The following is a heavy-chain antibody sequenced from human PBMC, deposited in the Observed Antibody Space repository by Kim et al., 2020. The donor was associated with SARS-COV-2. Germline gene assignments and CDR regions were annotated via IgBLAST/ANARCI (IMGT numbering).Heavy chain of an antibody. J-gene: IGHJ4*02. CDR3: AREWGSFDS. V-gene: IGHV3-74*01. D-gene: IGHD3-16*01. Sequence: YAASVKGRFTISSDEAKNTLYLQMNSLRAEDTAVYYCAREWGSFDSWGQGTLVTVSS.